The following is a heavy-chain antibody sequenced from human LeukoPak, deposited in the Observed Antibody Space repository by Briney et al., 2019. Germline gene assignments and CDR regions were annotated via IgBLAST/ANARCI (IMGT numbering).Heavy chain of an antibody. CDR1: GGSFSGYY. D-gene: IGHD6-13*01. CDR3: ASERGLSYSSSWFNRPPAYYGMDV. CDR2: INHSGST. J-gene: IGHJ6*02. V-gene: IGHV4-34*01. Sequence: PSETLSLTCAVYGGSFSGYYWSWIRQPPGKGLEWIGEINHSGSTNYNPSLKSRVTISVDTSKNQFSLKLSSVTAADTAVYYCASERGLSYSSSWFNRPPAYYGMDVWGQGTTVTVSS.